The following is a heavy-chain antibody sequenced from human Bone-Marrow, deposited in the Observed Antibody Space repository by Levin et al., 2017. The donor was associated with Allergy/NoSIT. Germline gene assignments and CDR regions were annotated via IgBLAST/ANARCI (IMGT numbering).Heavy chain of an antibody. Sequence: GGSLRLSCAASGFTFSSYSMNWVRQAPGKGLEWVSSISSSSSYIYYADSVKGRFTISRDNAKNSLYLQMNSLRAEDTAVYYCARRGVDYDFWSGRFDYWGQGTLVTVSS. CDR1: GFTFSSYS. V-gene: IGHV3-21*01. CDR3: ARRGVDYDFWSGRFDY. J-gene: IGHJ4*02. D-gene: IGHD3-3*01. CDR2: ISSSSSYI.